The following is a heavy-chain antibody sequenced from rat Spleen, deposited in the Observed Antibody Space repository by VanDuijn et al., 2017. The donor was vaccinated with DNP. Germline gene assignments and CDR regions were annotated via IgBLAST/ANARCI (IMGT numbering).Heavy chain of an antibody. CDR1: KFAFSNYG. V-gene: IGHV5S13*01. CDR2: ISSSGGAA. Sequence: EVQLVESGGGLVQPGRSLKLSCAASKFAFSNYGMAWVRQAPKKGLEWVAAISSSGGAAYYRDSVKGRFTISRDNAKNTLYLQMDSLRSEDTATYYCTTDFERGYWGQGVMVTVSS. J-gene: IGHJ2*01. D-gene: IGHD1-11*01. CDR3: TTDFERGY.